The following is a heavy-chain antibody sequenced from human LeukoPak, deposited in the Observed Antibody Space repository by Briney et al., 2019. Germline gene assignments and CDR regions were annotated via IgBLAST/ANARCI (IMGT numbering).Heavy chain of an antibody. D-gene: IGHD3-10*01. V-gene: IGHV3-66*01. J-gene: IGHJ3*02. CDR1: GFTVSSNY. Sequence: SGGSLRLSCAASGFTVSSNYMSWVRQAPGKGLEWVSVIYSGGSTYYADSVKGRFTISRDNSKNTLYLQMNSLRAEDTAAYYCARVRYYYGSGSIGAFDIWGQGTMVTVSP. CDR3: ARVRYYYGSGSIGAFDI. CDR2: IYSGGST.